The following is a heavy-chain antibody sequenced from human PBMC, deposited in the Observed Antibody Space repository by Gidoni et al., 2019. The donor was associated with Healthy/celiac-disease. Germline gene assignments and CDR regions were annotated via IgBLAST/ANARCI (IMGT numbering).Heavy chain of an antibody. CDR1: GFTFSSYS. V-gene: IGHV3-21*01. Sequence: EVQLVASGGGLVKPGGSLRLSCAASGFTFSSYSMNWVRQAPGKGLEWVSSISSRRSYIYYADSGKGRFTISRDNAKNSLYLQMNSLRAEDTAVYYCARNPRIAAAFWFDPWGQGTLVTVSS. D-gene: IGHD6-13*01. CDR3: ARNPRIAAAFWFDP. J-gene: IGHJ5*02. CDR2: ISSRRSYI.